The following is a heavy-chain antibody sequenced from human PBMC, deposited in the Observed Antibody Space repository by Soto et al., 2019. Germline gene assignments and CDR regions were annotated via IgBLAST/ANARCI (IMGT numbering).Heavy chain of an antibody. J-gene: IGHJ4*02. D-gene: IGHD4-17*01. CDR2: IWYDGSNK. CDR3: ARDHYGDYDY. CDR1: GFTFSSYG. V-gene: IGHV3-33*01. Sequence: QVQLVESGGGVVQPGRSLRLSCAASGFTFSSYGMHWVRQAPGKGLEWVAVIWYDGSNKYYADSVKGRFTISRDNSKNTLYLQMNSLRVEDTAVYYCARDHYGDYDYWGQGTLVTVSS.